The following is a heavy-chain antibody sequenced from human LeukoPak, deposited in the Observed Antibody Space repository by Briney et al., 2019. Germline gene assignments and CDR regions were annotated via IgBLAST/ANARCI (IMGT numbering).Heavy chain of an antibody. CDR3: ARVVSSIPTYFDY. CDR1: GYTFTSYG. V-gene: IGHV1-3*01. J-gene: IGHJ4*02. CDR2: INAGNGNT. Sequence: GASVKVSCKASGYTFTSYGISWVRQAPGQRLEWMGWINAGNGNTKYSQKFQGRVTITRDTSASTAYMELSSLRSEDTAVYYCARVVSSIPTYFDYWGQGTLVTVSA. D-gene: IGHD6-13*01.